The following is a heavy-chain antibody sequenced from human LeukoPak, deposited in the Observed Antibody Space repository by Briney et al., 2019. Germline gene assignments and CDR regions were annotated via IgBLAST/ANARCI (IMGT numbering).Heavy chain of an antibody. Sequence: PGGSLRLSCAASGFTFGDYDMHWVRQAPGKGLEWVSLIRADGATTRYTDSVKGRFTISRENSKDSLYLQMNSLRTEDTALYYCARDNTGSYEYWGQGTLVTVSP. CDR3: ARDNTGSYEY. D-gene: IGHD1-26*01. V-gene: IGHV3-43*02. CDR2: IRADGATT. CDR1: GFTFGDYD. J-gene: IGHJ4*02.